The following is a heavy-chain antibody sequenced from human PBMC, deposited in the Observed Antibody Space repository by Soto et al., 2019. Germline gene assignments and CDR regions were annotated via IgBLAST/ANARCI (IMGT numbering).Heavy chain of an antibody. CDR2: IYYSGST. CDR3: ARLYYDSSGYLDY. J-gene: IGHJ4*02. Sequence: SETLSLTCTVSGGSLSSYYWSWIRQPPGKGLEWIGYIYYSGSTNYNPSLKSRVTISVDTSKNQFSLKLSSVTAADTAVYYCARLYYDSSGYLDYWGQGTLVTVSS. D-gene: IGHD3-22*01. CDR1: GGSLSSYY. V-gene: IGHV4-59*08.